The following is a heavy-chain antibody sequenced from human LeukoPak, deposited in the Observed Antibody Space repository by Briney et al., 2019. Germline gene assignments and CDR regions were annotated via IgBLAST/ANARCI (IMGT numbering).Heavy chain of an antibody. D-gene: IGHD6-19*01. CDR1: GFTFSCYA. CDR3: AKHLSAVAYLDY. J-gene: IGHJ4*02. V-gene: IGHV3-23*01. Sequence: GGSLRRSCAASGFTFSCYAMSWVHQAPGYGLEWVSAISGSGGSTYYADSVKGRFTISRDTSKSTLYLQLNSLRAEDTAVYFCAKHLSAVAYLDYRGQGTLVTVSS. CDR2: ISGSGGST.